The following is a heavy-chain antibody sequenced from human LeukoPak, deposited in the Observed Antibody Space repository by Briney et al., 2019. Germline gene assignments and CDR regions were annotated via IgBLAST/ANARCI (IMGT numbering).Heavy chain of an antibody. CDR3: ARDRRYYDSSGTVYFDAMDV. V-gene: IGHV4-59*01. Sequence: SETLSLTCTVSGGSISSYYWTWIRQPPGKGLEWIGYIYYSGSTNYNPSLKSRVTISVDTPKNQFSLKLTSVTAADTAVYYCARDRRYYDSSGTVYFDAMDVWGQGTTVTVSS. J-gene: IGHJ6*02. CDR2: IYYSGST. D-gene: IGHD3-22*01. CDR1: GGSISSYY.